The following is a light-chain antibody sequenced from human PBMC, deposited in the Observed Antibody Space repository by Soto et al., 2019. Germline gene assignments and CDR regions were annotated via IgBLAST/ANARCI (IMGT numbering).Light chain of an antibody. J-gene: IGKJ4*01. CDR1: QSISSY. CDR3: QQRSEWPLT. Sequence: EIVLTQSPATLSLSPGERATLSCRASQSISSYLGWYQQKPGQAPRPLIYDASNRATGIPARFSGSGSGTDFTLTISSLEPEDFAVYYCQQRSEWPLTFGGGTRVDIK. CDR2: DAS. V-gene: IGKV3-11*01.